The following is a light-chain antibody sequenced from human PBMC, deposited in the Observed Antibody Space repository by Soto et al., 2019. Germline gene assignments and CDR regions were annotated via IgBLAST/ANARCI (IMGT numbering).Light chain of an antibody. J-gene: IGKJ1*01. Sequence: DIQMTQSPSTLSASVGDRVTITCRASQSINDWVAWYQQKPGRAPKFLIYKASNLESGFPSRFSGSGSGTEFTLTISSLQPDDFAIYYCQHWHGFSWTFGQGTKVEIK. CDR1: QSINDW. V-gene: IGKV1-5*03. CDR3: QHWHGFSWT. CDR2: KAS.